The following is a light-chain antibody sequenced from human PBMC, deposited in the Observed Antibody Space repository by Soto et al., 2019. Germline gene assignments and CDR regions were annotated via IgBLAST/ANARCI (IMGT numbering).Light chain of an antibody. CDR1: QSISYW. J-gene: IGKJ4*01. V-gene: IGKV1-5*03. CDR2: KAS. Sequence: DIQMTQSPSTLSASVGDRVTITCRASQSISYWLAWYQQKPGKAPKLLIYKASSLGGGVPSRFSGSGSGTEVTLTISTLQPDDFATYYCQQYSSYPVTFGGGTQVEIK. CDR3: QQYSSYPVT.